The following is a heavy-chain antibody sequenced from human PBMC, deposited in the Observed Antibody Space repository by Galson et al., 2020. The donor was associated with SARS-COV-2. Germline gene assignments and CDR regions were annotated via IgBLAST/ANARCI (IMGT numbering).Heavy chain of an antibody. CDR3: TRVPPYISSCWDALDI. CDR1: GFTFSSYA. J-gene: IGHJ3*02. Sequence: GGSLRLSCAASGFTFSSYAMHWVRQASGKGLEWVGRIRSKANTYATAYAALVKGRFIISRDDSKNTAYPQMNSLKTEDTAVYYCTRVPPYISSCWDALDIWGQGTMVTVSS. V-gene: IGHV3-73*01. D-gene: IGHD2-2*02. CDR2: IRSKANTYAT.